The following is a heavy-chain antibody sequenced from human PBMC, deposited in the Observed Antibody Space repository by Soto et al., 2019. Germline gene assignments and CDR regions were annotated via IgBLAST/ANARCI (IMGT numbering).Heavy chain of an antibody. D-gene: IGHD2-15*01. CDR2: ISGSGGST. CDR3: AKEYEDIVVVVAATCFDY. J-gene: IGHJ4*02. V-gene: IGHV3-23*01. Sequence: EVQPLESGGGLVQPGGSLRLSCAASGFTFSSYAMSWVRQAPGKGLEWVSAISGSGGSTYYADSVKGRFTISRDNSKNTLYLQMNSLRAEDTAVYYCAKEYEDIVVVVAATCFDYWGQGTLVTVSS. CDR1: GFTFSSYA.